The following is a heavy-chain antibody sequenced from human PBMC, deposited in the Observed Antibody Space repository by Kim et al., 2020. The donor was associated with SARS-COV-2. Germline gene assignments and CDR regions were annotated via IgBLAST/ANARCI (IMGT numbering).Heavy chain of an antibody. V-gene: IGHV4-34*01. CDR2: INHSGST. Sequence: SETLSLTCAVYGGSFSGYYWSWIRQPPGKGLEWIGEINHSGSTNYNPSLKSRVTISVDTSKNQFSLKLSSVTAADTAVYYCAREELMFGYSYGSNWFDP. J-gene: IGHJ5*02. D-gene: IGHD5-18*01. CDR3: AREELMFGYSYGSNWFDP. CDR1: GGSFSGYY.